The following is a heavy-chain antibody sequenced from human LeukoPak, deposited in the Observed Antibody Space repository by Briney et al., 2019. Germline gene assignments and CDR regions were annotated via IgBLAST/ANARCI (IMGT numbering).Heavy chain of an antibody. CDR1: GFTFSIYG. V-gene: IGHV3-30*03. CDR2: ISSDGSNK. CDR3: AHLLSLVDVVLVPAARGAFDM. Sequence: PGGSLRFSCAASGFTFSIYGMHWVRQAPGKGLEWVAVISSDGSNKYYVDSVKGRFTISRDNSKNTLYLQMNSLRAEDTAVYYCAHLLSLVDVVLVPAARGAFDMWGHGTMVTVSS. D-gene: IGHD2-2*01. J-gene: IGHJ3*02.